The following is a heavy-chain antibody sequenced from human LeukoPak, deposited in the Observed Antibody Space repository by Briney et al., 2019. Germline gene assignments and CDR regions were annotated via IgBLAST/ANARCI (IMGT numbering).Heavy chain of an antibody. V-gene: IGHV1-46*01. D-gene: IGHD1-1*01. J-gene: IGHJ4*02. CDR2: INPSGGST. CDR1: GYTFTSYY. Sequence: ASVRVSCKASGYTFTSYYMHWVRQAPGQGLEWMGIINPSGGSTSYAQKFQGRVTMTRDMSTSTVYMELSSLRSEDTAVYYCARDLNQLGIDYWGQGTLVTVSS. CDR3: ARDLNQLGIDY.